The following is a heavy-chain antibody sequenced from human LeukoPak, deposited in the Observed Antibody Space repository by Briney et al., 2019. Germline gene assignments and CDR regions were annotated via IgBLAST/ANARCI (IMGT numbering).Heavy chain of an antibody. J-gene: IGHJ4*02. CDR3: ARDESGSYFDY. V-gene: IGHV4-31*03. D-gene: IGHD5-12*01. CDR1: GGSINSDVYY. CDR2: IYYSGST. Sequence: SQTLSLTCTVSGGSINSDVYYWSWIRQHPGKGLEWIGYIYYSGSTYYNPSLKSRLTISVDTSKNRFSLKLSSVTTADTAVYYCARDESGSYFDYWGQGTLVTVSS.